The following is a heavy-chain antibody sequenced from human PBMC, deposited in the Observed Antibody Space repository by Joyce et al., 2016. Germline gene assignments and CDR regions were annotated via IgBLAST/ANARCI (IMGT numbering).Heavy chain of an antibody. J-gene: IGHJ5*02. V-gene: IGHV2-5*01. CDR1: GFSLSTTEMG. CDR2: IYGKDDK. Sequence: QITLKESGPTLVKPTQTLTLTCTFSGFSLSTTEMGVGWIRQPPGKALEWLALIYGKDDKRNSPSLKSRLTSTEDTSKNQVVLTMTNMDPVDTATYYCAHRRYSTSSDVGFDPWGQGTLVTVSS. CDR3: AHRRYSTSSDVGFDP. D-gene: IGHD6-6*01.